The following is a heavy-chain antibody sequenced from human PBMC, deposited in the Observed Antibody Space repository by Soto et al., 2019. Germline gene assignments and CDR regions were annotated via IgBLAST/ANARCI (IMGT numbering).Heavy chain of an antibody. CDR2: ISSSSSYI. CDR3: ARDYYDSGGYIDY. J-gene: IGHJ4*02. Sequence: PGGSLRLSCAASGFTFSSYSMNWVRQAPGKGLEWVSSISSSSSYIYYADSVKGRFTISRDNAKNSLYLQMNSLRAEDTAVYYCARDYYDSGGYIDYWGQGTLVTVSS. D-gene: IGHD3-22*01. CDR1: GFTFSSYS. V-gene: IGHV3-21*01.